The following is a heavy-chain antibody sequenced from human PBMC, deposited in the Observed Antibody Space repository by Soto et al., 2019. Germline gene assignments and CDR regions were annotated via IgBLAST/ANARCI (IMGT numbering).Heavy chain of an antibody. CDR3: ARDSGWFDP. CDR2: IYHSGST. Sequence: SETLSLTCTVSGGSIRVTDYFWGWIRQPPGKALEWIASIYHSGSTYSNPSLKSRVTMSVDTSNNQFALTLNSVTAADTAVYLCARDSGWFDPWGQGTLVTVSS. V-gene: IGHV4-39*01. J-gene: IGHJ5*02. CDR1: GGSIRVTDYF. D-gene: IGHD7-27*01.